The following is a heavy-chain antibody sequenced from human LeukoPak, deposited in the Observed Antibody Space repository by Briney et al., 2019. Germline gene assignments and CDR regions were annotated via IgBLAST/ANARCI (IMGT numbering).Heavy chain of an antibody. CDR3: ASPPGGGGGSWGVDY. J-gene: IGHJ4*02. CDR2: ISYDGSNK. D-gene: IGHD2-15*01. V-gene: IGHV3-30-3*01. Sequence: PGRSLRLSCAASGFTFSSYAMHWVRQAPGKGLEWVAVISYDGSNKYYADSVKGRFTISRDNSKNTLYLQMNSLRAEDTAVYYCASPPGGGGGSWGVDYWGQGTLVTVSS. CDR1: GFTFSSYA.